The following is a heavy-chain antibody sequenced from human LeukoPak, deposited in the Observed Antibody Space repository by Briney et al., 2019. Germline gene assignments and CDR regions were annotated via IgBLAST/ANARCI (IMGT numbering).Heavy chain of an antibody. Sequence: GGSLRLSCAASGITVSTNYMSWVRQAPGKRLEWVSIIYSGGATFYADSVEGRFTISRENSKNTLWLQMNSLRAEDTAVYYCARLHYDVLTGPFDYWGQGTLVTVSS. CDR3: ARLHYDVLTGPFDY. J-gene: IGHJ4*02. V-gene: IGHV3-66*04. D-gene: IGHD3-9*01. CDR1: GITVSTNY. CDR2: IYSGGAT.